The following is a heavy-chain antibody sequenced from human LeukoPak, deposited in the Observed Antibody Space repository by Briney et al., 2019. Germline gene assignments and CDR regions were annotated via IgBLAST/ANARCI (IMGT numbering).Heavy chain of an antibody. CDR1: GGTFSSYA. CDR3: ARVAYSNYPYYYYYGMDV. CDR2: IIPIFGTA. D-gene: IGHD4-11*01. J-gene: IGHJ6*02. V-gene: IGHV1-69*05. Sequence: SVKVSCKASGGTFSSYAISWVRQAPGQGLEWMGGIIPIFGTASYAQKFQGRVTMTRDTSTSTVYMELSSLRSEDTAVYYCARVAYSNYPYYYYYGMDVWGQGTTVTVSS.